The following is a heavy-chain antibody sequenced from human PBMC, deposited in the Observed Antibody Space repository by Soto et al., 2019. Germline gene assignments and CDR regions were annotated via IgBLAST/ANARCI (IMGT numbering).Heavy chain of an antibody. V-gene: IGHV1-24*01. Sequence: ASVKVSCKASGYTFTSYGISWVRQAPGKGLEWMGGFDPEDGETIYAQKFQGRVTMTEDTSTDTAYMELSSLRSEDTAVYYCATEDSDYWGQGTLVTVSS. CDR3: ATEDSDY. CDR2: FDPEDGET. CDR1: GYTFTSYG. J-gene: IGHJ4*02.